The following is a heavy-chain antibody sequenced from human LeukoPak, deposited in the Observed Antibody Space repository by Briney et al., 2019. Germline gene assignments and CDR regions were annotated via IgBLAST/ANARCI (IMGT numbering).Heavy chain of an antibody. CDR2: ISGSGDST. V-gene: IGHV3-23*01. CDR1: GFTFKNYV. D-gene: IGHD3-22*01. Sequence: GGSLRLSCAASGFTFKNYVMNWVRQAPGEGLEWVSAISGSGDSTYYTDSVKGRFTISRDNSKNTLYLQMNSLRAEDTAMYYCANRNYYDRRFYYYYYFDYWGQGTLVTVSS. CDR3: ANRNYYDRRFYYYYYFDY. J-gene: IGHJ4*02.